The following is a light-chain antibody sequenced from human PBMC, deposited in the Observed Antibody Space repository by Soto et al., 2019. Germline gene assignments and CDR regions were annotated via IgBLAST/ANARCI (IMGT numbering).Light chain of an antibody. V-gene: IGLV4-60*02. CDR1: SGHSSYI. CDR3: ETWDSNTRV. J-gene: IGLJ3*02. Sequence: QNVVTQSSSASASLGSSVKLTCTLSSGHSSYIIAWHQQQPGKAPRYLMKLEGSGSYNKGSGVPDRFSGSSSGADRYLTISNLRFEDEADYYCETWDSNTRVFGGGTKLTVL. CDR2: LEGSGSY.